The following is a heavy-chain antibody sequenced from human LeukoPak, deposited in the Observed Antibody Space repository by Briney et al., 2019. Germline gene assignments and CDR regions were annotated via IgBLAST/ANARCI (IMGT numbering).Heavy chain of an antibody. CDR2: IGTAGDT. CDR1: GFTFSNYD. CDR3: ASSPAYSSSWYAIDN. V-gene: IGHV3-13*01. J-gene: IGHJ4*02. D-gene: IGHD6-13*01. Sequence: GGSLRLSCAASGFTFSNYDMHWVRQAAGKGLEWVLGIGTAGDTYYPGSVKGRFTISRENAKNSLYLQMNSLSAGDTAVYYCASSPAYSSSWYAIDNWGQGTLVTVSS.